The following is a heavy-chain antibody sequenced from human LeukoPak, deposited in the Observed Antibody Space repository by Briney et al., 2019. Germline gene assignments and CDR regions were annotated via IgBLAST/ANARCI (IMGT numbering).Heavy chain of an antibody. CDR2: IYTSGST. V-gene: IGHV4-4*07. Sequence: SETLSLTCTVSGGSISSYYWSWIRQPAGKGLEWIGRIYTSGSTNYNPSLKSRVTMSVDTSKNQFSLKLSSVTAADTAVYYCARDPPYGYASVWFDPWGQGTLVTVSS. CDR3: ARDPPYGYASVWFDP. D-gene: IGHD5-18*01. CDR1: GGSISSYY. J-gene: IGHJ5*02.